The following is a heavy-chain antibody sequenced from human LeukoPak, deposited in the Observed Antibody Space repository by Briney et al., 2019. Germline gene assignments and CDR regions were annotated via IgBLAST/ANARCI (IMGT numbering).Heavy chain of an antibody. Sequence: SETLSLTCTVSGGSISSYYWSWIRQPPGKGREWIGYIYYSGCTNYNPSLKSRVTISVDTSKNQFSLKLSSVTAADTAVYYCARHTGYYDILTGYYSYYGMDVWGQGTTVTVSS. V-gene: IGHV4-59*08. D-gene: IGHD3-9*01. CDR1: GGSISSYY. CDR2: IYYSGCT. J-gene: IGHJ6*02. CDR3: ARHTGYYDILTGYYSYYGMDV.